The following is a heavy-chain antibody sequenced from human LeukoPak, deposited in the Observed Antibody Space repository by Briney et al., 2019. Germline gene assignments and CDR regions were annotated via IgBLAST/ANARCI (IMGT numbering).Heavy chain of an antibody. Sequence: ASVKVSCKASGYTFTSYYMHWVRQAPGQGLEWMGIINPSGGGTSYAQKFQGRVTMTRDMSTSTAYMELSRLRSEDTAVYYCANAGAVRATTTWSDYWGEGTLVTVSS. J-gene: IGHJ4*02. V-gene: IGHV1-46*01. D-gene: IGHD1-26*01. CDR2: INPSGGGT. CDR3: ANAGAVRATTTWSDY. CDR1: GYTFTSYY.